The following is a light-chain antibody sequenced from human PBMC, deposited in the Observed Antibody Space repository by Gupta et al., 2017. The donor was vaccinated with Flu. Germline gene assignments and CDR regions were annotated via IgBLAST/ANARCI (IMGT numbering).Light chain of an antibody. J-gene: IGLJ3*02. CDR2: TND. CDR3: AAWDASLSGWV. Sequence: QSVLTQPPSASGTPGQGITISCSGSSSNIGRNSVYWYQQLPATAPKLLIYTNDQRPSGVPDRFSGSKSGTSASLAISGLRSEDEADYYCAAWDASLSGWVFGGGTKLTVL. V-gene: IGLV1-47*01. CDR1: SSNIGRNS.